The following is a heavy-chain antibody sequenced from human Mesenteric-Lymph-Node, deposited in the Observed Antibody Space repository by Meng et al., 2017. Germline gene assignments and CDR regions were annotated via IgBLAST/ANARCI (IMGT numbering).Heavy chain of an antibody. Sequence: SLKISCAASGFTFDDYAMHWVRQAPGKGLEWVSGISWNSGSIGYADSVKGRFTISRDNSKNTLYLQMNSLRAEDTAVYYCARDGAAAGTTWGQGTLVTVSS. CDR1: GFTFDDYA. V-gene: IGHV3-9*01. J-gene: IGHJ5*02. D-gene: IGHD6-13*01. CDR3: ARDGAAAGTT. CDR2: ISWNSGSI.